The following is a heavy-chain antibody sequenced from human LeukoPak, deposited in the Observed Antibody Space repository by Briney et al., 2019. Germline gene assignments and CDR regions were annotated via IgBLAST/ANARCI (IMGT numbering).Heavy chain of an antibody. J-gene: IGHJ4*02. D-gene: IGHD5-12*01. CDR1: GGSISSYY. Sequence: SETLSLTCTVPGGSISSYYWSWIRQPPGKGLEWIGYIYYSGSTNYNPSLKSRVTISVDTSKNEFSLKLSSVTAADTAVYYCARRRRATPILFDCWGQGTLVTVSS. V-gene: IGHV4-59*08. CDR2: IYYSGST. CDR3: ARRRRATPILFDC.